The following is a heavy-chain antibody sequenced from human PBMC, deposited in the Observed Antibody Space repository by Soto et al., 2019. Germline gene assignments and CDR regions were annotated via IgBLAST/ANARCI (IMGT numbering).Heavy chain of an antibody. D-gene: IGHD5-18*01. J-gene: IGHJ5*02. Sequence: GGSLRLSCAASVFTFSSYGMHWVRQAPGKGLEWVAVIWYDGSNKYYADSVKGRFTISRDNAKNSLYLQMSSLRPEDTALYYCAKGSYGGFDRNWFDPWGQGTLVTVSS. CDR1: VFTFSSYG. CDR2: IWYDGSNK. CDR3: AKGSYGGFDRNWFDP. V-gene: IGHV3-33*03.